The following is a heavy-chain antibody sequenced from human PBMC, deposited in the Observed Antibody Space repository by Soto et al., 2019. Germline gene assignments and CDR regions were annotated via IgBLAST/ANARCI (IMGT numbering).Heavy chain of an antibody. CDR3: ARGPEYYFDY. V-gene: IGHV1-46*01. CDR2: INPSGGST. J-gene: IGHJ4*02. Sequence: ASVKVSCKASGYTFTSYYMHWVRQAPGQGLEWMGRINPSGGSTNYAQKFQGRVTMTTDTSTSTAYMELSSLRSEDTAVYYCARGPEYYFDYWGQGTLVTVSS. CDR1: GYTFTSYY.